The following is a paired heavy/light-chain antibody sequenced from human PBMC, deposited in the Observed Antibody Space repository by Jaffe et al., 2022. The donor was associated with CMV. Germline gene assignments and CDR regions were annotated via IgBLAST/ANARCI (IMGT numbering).Light chain of an antibody. J-gene: IGLJ1*01. CDR1: SSDVGGYNY. CDR2: DVS. CDR3: SSYTSSSTLPRV. Sequence: QSALTQPASVSGSPGQSITISCTGTSSDVGGYNYVSWYQQHPGKAPKLMIYDVSNRPSGVSNRFSGSKSGNTASLTISGLQAEDEADYYCSSYTSSSTLPRVFGTGTKVTVL. V-gene: IGLV2-14*03.
Heavy chain of an antibody. CDR3: ATPTHGSSLGDFDY. V-gene: IGHV3-23*04. J-gene: IGHJ4*02. CDR1: GFTFSSYA. CDR2: ISGSGGST. Sequence: EVQLVESGGGLVQPGGSLRLSCAASGFTFSSYAMSWVRQAPGKGLEWVSAISGSGGSTYYADSVKGRFTISRDNSKNTLYLQMNSLRAEDTAVYYCATPTHGSSLGDFDYWGQGTLVTVSS. D-gene: IGHD6-6*01.